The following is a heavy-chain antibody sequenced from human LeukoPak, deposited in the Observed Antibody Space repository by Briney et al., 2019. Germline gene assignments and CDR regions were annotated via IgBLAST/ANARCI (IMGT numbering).Heavy chain of an antibody. D-gene: IGHD1-26*01. Sequence: SQTLSLTCDISGDSVSSGSGGWNWIRQSPSRGLEWLGRIYYRSQWYNDDAVSVKGRISINPDTAKNQFSLHLNSVTAADTAVYYCARLGGATSAWFDPWGQGTLVTVSS. CDR3: ARLGGATSAWFDP. CDR2: IYYRSQWYN. J-gene: IGHJ5*02. V-gene: IGHV6-1*01. CDR1: GDSVSSGSGG.